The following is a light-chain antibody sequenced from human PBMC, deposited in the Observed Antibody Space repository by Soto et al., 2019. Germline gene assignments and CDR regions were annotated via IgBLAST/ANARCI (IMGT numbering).Light chain of an antibody. CDR1: SSDVGGYNY. V-gene: IGLV2-8*01. Sequence: QSALTQPPSASGSPGQSVTISCTGTSSDVGGYNYVSWYQQHPGKAPKLMIYEVSKRPSGVPDRFSGSKSGNMASLTVSGLQAEDEADYYCCSYAGTDNVYVFGTGTKLTVL. CDR2: EVS. J-gene: IGLJ1*01. CDR3: CSYAGTDNVYV.